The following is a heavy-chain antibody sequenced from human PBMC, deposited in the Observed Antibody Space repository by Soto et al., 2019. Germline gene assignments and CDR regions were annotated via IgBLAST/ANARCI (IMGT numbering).Heavy chain of an antibody. J-gene: IGHJ4*02. CDR2: IIPIFGTA. D-gene: IGHD2-15*01. Sequence: QVQLVQSGAEVKKPGSSVKVSCKASGGTFSSYAISWVRQAPGQGLEWMGGIIPIFGTANYAQKCQGRVTITADESTSTAYMELSSLRSEDTAVYYCAREIYCSGGSCYSTFDYWGQGTLVTVSS. CDR3: AREIYCSGGSCYSTFDY. CDR1: GGTFSSYA. V-gene: IGHV1-69*12.